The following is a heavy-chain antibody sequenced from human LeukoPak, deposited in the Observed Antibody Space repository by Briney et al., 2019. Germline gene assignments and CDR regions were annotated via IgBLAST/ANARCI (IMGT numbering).Heavy chain of an antibody. J-gene: IGHJ5*02. D-gene: IGHD3-9*01. CDR3: ARGVVLRYFDWLKRSNWFDP. CDR1: GGSFSGYY. CDR2: INHSGST. V-gene: IGHV4-34*01. Sequence: PSETLSLTCAVCGGSFSGYYWSWIRQPPGKGLEWIGEINHSGSTNYNPSLKSRVTISVDTSKNQFSLKLSSVTAADTAVYYCARGVVLRYFDWLKRSNWFDPWGQGTLVTVSS.